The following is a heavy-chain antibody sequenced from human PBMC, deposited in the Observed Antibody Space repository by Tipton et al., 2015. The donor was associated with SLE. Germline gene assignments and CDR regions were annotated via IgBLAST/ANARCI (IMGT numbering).Heavy chain of an antibody. CDR3: ARNLYPITL. J-gene: IGHJ4*02. CDR2: IYTSGST. Sequence: TLSLTCAVYGGSFSGYYWSWIRQPAGKGLEWIGYIYTSGSTYYNPSLKSRVTISVDTSKDQFSLKLSSVTAADTAVYYCARNLYPITLWGQGTLVTVSS. D-gene: IGHD1-14*01. V-gene: IGHV4-4*09. CDR1: GGSFSGYY.